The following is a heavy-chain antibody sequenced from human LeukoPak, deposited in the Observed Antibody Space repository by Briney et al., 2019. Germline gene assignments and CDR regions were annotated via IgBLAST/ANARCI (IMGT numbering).Heavy chain of an antibody. Sequence: SVKVSCKASGGTFSSYAISWVRQAPGQGLERMGGIIPIFGTANYAQKFQGRVTITTDESTSTAYMELSSLRSEDTAVYYCARGHNSGYDMYYYDAYYYYYMDVWGKGTTVTVSS. D-gene: IGHD3-22*01. CDR3: ARGHNSGYDMYYYDAYYYYYMDV. CDR2: IIPIFGTA. J-gene: IGHJ6*03. CDR1: GGTFSSYA. V-gene: IGHV1-69*05.